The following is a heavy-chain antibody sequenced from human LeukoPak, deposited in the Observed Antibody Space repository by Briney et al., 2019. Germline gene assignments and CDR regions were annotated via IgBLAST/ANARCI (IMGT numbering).Heavy chain of an antibody. Sequence: GASVKVSCKASGYTFTDYYIHWVQQAPGKGLEWMGRVDPEDGETVYSEKFQGRVTITADTSTDTVYMELGSLRYEDTAIFYCVTSSITDLVYWGQGSLVTVSS. J-gene: IGHJ4*02. CDR2: VDPEDGET. D-gene: IGHD2-21*01. CDR1: GYTFTDYY. CDR3: VTSSITDLVY. V-gene: IGHV1-69-2*01.